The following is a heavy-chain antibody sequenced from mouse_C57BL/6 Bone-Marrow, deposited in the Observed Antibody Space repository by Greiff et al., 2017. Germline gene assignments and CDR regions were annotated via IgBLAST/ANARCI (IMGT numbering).Heavy chain of an antibody. V-gene: IGHV1-19*01. J-gene: IGHJ2*01. CDR1: GYTFTDYY. Sequence: EVQLQESGPVLVKPGASVKMSCKASGYTFTDYYMNWVKQSHGKSLEWIGVINPYNGGTSYNQKFKGKATLTVDKSSSTAYMELNSLTSEDSAVYYCAREYYGPFDYLGQGTTLTVSS. CDR3: AREYYGPFDY. D-gene: IGHD1-1*01. CDR2: INPYNGGT.